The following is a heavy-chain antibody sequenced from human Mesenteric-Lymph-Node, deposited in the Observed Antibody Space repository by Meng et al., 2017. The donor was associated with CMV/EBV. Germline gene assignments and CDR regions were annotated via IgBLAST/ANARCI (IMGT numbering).Heavy chain of an antibody. CDR3: ASALIYYDSSGYIDY. D-gene: IGHD3-22*01. V-gene: IGHV3-23*01. Sequence: GESLKISCVASGFTFNTHAMNWVRQAPGKGLEWVSTIVGGGGSTYYPDSVKGRFTISRDNAKNSLYLQMNSLRAEDTAVYYCASALIYYDSSGYIDYWGQGTLVTVSS. J-gene: IGHJ4*02. CDR1: GFTFNTHA. CDR2: IVGGGGST.